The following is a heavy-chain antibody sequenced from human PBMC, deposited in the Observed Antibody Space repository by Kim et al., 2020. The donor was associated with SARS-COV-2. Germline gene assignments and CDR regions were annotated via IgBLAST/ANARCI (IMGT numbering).Heavy chain of an antibody. CDR1: GFTFSSYG. Sequence: GGSLRLSCAASGFTFSSYGMHWVRQAPGKGLEWVAVISYDGSNKYYADSVKGRFTISRDNSKNTLYLQMNSLRAEDTAVYYCARDRGSWGYYFDYWGEG. J-gene: IGHJ4*02. D-gene: IGHD3-16*01. CDR3: ARDRGSWGYYFDY. V-gene: IGHV3-33*05. CDR2: ISYDGSNK.